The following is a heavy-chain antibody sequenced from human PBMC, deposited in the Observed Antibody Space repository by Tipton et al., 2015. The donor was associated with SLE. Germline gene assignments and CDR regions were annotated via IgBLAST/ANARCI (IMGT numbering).Heavy chain of an antibody. CDR1: GASISSSGYY. J-gene: IGHJ4*02. V-gene: IGHV4-61*02. CDR2: IYIGGST. CDR3: AAQSGNVPFDY. Sequence: TLSLTCIVSGASISSSGYYWSWIRQPAGKGLEWIGRIYIGGSTIYNPSLESRVTVSVDTSKNQFSPNLASVTAADTAVYYCAAQSGNVPFDYWGQGTLVIVSS. D-gene: IGHD2-2*01.